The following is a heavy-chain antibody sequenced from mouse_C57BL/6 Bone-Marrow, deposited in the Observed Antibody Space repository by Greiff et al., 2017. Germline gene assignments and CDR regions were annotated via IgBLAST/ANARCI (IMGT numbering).Heavy chain of an antibody. CDR3: ARLTGPSWFAY. D-gene: IGHD4-1*01. J-gene: IGHJ3*01. CDR1: GYAFTNYL. V-gene: IGHV1-54*01. Sequence: VQLKESGAELVRPGTSVKVSCKASGYAFTNYLIEWVKQRPGQGLEWIGVINPGSGGTNYNEKFKGKATLTAEKSSSTAYMQLSSLSSEDSAVYFCARLTGPSWFAYWGQGTLVTVSA. CDR2: INPGSGGT.